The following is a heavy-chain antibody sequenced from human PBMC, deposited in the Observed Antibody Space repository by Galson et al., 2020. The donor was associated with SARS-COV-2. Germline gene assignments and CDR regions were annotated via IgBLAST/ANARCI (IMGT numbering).Heavy chain of an antibody. CDR2: IYHSGST. CDR1: GYSISSGYY. CDR3: ARDDVTMVRGVIRPAETYFDY. D-gene: IGHD3-10*01. J-gene: IGHJ4*02. V-gene: IGHV4-38-2*02. Sequence: SETLSLTCTVSGYSISSGYYWGWIRQPPGKGLEWIGSIYHSGSTYYNPSLKSRVTISVDTSKNQFSLKLSSVTAADTAVYYCARDDVTMVRGVIRPAETYFDYWGQGTLVTVSA.